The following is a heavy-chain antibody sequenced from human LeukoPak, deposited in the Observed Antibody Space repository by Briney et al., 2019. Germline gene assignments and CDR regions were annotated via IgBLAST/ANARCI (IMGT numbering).Heavy chain of an antibody. Sequence: GGSLRLSCAASGFTFSSYAMSWVRQAPGKGLEWVSAISGAGGGTYYADSVKGRFTISRDNSKNTLYLQMNSLRAEDTAVYYCARTDEWRDYYDSDDAFDIWGQGTMVTVSS. J-gene: IGHJ3*02. CDR3: ARTDEWRDYYDSDDAFDI. CDR1: GFTFSSYA. V-gene: IGHV3-23*01. CDR2: ISGAGGGT. D-gene: IGHD3-22*01.